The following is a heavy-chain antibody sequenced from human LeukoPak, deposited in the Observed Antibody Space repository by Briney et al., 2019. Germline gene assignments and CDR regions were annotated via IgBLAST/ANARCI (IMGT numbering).Heavy chain of an antibody. V-gene: IGHV3-20*04. Sequence: GGSLRLSCAASGFTFDDYGMSWVRQAPGKGLEWVSGINWNGGSTGYADSVKGRFTISRDNAKNSPYLQMNSLRAEDTALYYCARGGEGASYDFWSGCPVPPLDYYYYYYMDVWGKGTTVTFSS. D-gene: IGHD3-3*01. CDR3: ARGGEGASYDFWSGCPVPPLDYYYYYYMDV. CDR1: GFTFDDYG. CDR2: INWNGGST. J-gene: IGHJ6*03.